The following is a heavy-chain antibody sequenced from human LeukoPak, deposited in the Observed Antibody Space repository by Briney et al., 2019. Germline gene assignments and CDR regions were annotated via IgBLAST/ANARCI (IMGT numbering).Heavy chain of an antibody. CDR1: GFTFSSYW. D-gene: IGHD3-22*01. CDR2: INSDGSGT. J-gene: IGHJ4*02. V-gene: IGHV3-74*01. Sequence: SGGSLRLSCAASGFTFSSYWMHWVRQAPGKGLVWVSRINSDGSGTTYADSVKGRFTISRGNAKNTLYLQMNSLRAEDTAVYYCARTAYDSSAYYDYWGQGILVTVSS. CDR3: ARTAYDSSAYYDY.